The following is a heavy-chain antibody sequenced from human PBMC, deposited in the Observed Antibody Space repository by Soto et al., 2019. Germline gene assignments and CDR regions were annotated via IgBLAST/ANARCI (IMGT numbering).Heavy chain of an antibody. D-gene: IGHD3-16*01. Sequence: QVQLVQSGAEVKKPGSSVRVSCKASGTIFSSYTISWGRQAPGQGLEWMGRIIPILGETNSAQKFQGRVTLTADKSTNPAYMQLNSLRLEDTAVYYCARGLGGRMDDWGQGTTVTVSS. CDR2: IIPILGET. J-gene: IGHJ6*02. V-gene: IGHV1-69*08. CDR3: ARGLGGRMDD. CDR1: GTIFSSYT.